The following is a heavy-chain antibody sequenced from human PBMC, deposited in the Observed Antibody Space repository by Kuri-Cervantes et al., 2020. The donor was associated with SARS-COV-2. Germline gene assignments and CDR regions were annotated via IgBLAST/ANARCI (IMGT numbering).Heavy chain of an antibody. D-gene: IGHD3-3*01. CDR3: ASLQSSSDFWSGYLWVRGWFDP. CDR1: GHTFSSHW. CDR2: INEDGSEK. Sequence: GGSLRLSCTASGHTFSSHWMSWVRQAPGKGLEWVANINEDGSEKYYVDSVKGRFTISRDNSKNTLYLQMNSLRAEDTAVYYCASLQSSSDFWSGYLWVRGWFDPWGQGTLVTVSS. V-gene: IGHV3-7*01. J-gene: IGHJ5*02.